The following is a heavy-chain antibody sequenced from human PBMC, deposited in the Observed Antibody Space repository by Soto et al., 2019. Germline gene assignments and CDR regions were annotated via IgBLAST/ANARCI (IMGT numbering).Heavy chain of an antibody. CDR3: ANAFGYRGYDYGAFDI. D-gene: IGHD5-12*01. CDR1: GFTFSSYA. J-gene: IGHJ3*02. V-gene: IGHV3-23*01. Sequence: GGSLRLSCAASGFTFSSYAMSWVHQAPGKGLEWVSDISGSGSSTYYADSVKGRFTISRDNTKNSLYLQMNSLRAEDTDVYYCANAFGYRGYDYGAFDIWGKGTMVTVSS. CDR2: ISGSGSST.